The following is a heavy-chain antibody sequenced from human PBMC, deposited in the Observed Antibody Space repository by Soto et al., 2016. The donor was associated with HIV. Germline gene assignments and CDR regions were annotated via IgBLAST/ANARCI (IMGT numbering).Heavy chain of an antibody. Sequence: EVQLLESGGGLVQPGGSLRLSCAASGFTFSSYAMSWVRQAPGKGLEWVSAISGSGGSTYYADSVKGRFTISRDNSKNTLYPQMNSLRAEDTAVYYCANGPLSGWYRVDAFDIWGQGTMVTVSS. V-gene: IGHV3-23*01. J-gene: IGHJ3*02. CDR3: ANGPLSGWYRVDAFDI. CDR2: ISGSGGST. D-gene: IGHD6-19*01. CDR1: GFTFSSYA.